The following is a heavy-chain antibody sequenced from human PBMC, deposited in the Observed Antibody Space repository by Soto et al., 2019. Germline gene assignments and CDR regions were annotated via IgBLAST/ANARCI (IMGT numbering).Heavy chain of an antibody. CDR1: GFTFSSYS. D-gene: IGHD6-13*01. Sequence: PGGSLRLSCAASGFTFSSYSMNWVRQAPGKGLEWVSSISSSSSYIYYADTVKGRFTISRDNAKNSLYLQMNSLRAEDTAVYYCARGPPKGGAAAVGNWFDPWGQGTLVTVSS. V-gene: IGHV3-21*01. CDR3: ARGPPKGGAAAVGNWFDP. J-gene: IGHJ5*02. CDR2: ISSSSSYI.